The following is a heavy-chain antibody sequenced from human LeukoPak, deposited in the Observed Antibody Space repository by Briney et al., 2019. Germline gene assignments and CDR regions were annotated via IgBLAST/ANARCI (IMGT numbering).Heavy chain of an antibody. J-gene: IGHJ6*03. CDR1: GGTFSSYA. D-gene: IGHD7-27*01. V-gene: IGHV1-69*13. CDR2: IIPIFGTA. CDR3: ARDRNWGPYYYYYMDV. Sequence: SVKVSCKASGGTFSSYAISWVRQAPGQGLEWMGGIIPIFGTANYAQKFQGRVTITADESTSTAYMELSSLRPEDTAVYYCARDRNWGPYYYYYMDVWGKGTTVTVSS.